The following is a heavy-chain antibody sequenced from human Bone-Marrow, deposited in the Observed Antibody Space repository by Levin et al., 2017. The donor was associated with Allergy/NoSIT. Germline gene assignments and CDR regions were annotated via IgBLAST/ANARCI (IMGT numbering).Heavy chain of an antibody. CDR1: GFTFSSYG. Sequence: GESLKISSAASGFTFSSYGMHWVRQAPGKGLEWVAVISYDGSNKYYADSVKGRFTISRDNSKNTLYLQMNSLRAEDTAVYYCAKDYYGSGSQFDYWGQGTLVTVSS. CDR2: ISYDGSNK. J-gene: IGHJ4*02. D-gene: IGHD3-10*01. CDR3: AKDYYGSGSQFDY. V-gene: IGHV3-30*18.